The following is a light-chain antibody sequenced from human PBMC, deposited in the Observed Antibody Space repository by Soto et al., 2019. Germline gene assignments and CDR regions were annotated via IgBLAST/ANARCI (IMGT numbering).Light chain of an antibody. Sequence: QSVLTQPPSVSAAPGQKVTISCSGSSSKFGNNYVSWYQQLPGTAPKLLIYDNNKRPSGIPDRFSGSKSGTSATLGITGLQTGDEADYYCGTWDSSLSAYYVFGTGTKATVL. V-gene: IGLV1-51*01. J-gene: IGLJ1*01. CDR2: DNN. CDR3: GTWDSSLSAYYV. CDR1: SSKFGNNY.